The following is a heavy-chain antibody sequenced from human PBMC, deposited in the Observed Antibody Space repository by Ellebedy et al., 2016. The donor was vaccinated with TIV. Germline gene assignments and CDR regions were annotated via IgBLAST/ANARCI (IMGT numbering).Heavy chain of an antibody. CDR3: ATYSVDCLPIWLLQH. Sequence: AASVKVSCKASGYTFTASYIHWVRQAPGQGLEWLGWLNHKNGSTNVGQKFKGRVTLTRDTSISTAYIELSRLTSDDTAVYYCATYSVDCLPIWLLQHWGQGTLVTVSS. D-gene: IGHD2-15*01. CDR2: LNHKNGST. V-gene: IGHV1-2*02. CDR1: GYTFTASY. J-gene: IGHJ1*01.